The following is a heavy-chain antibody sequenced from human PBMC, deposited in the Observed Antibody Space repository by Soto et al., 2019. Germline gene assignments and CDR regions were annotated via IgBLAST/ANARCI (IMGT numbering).Heavy chain of an antibody. D-gene: IGHD3-9*01. V-gene: IGHV1-69*02. J-gene: IGHJ4*02. Sequence: GASVKVSCKASGGTFSSYTISWVRQAPGQGLEWMGRIIPILGIANYAQKFQGRVTITADKSTSKAYMELSSLRSEDTAVYYCASRLRYFDWLLPFDYWGQGTLVTVSS. CDR3: ASRLRYFDWLLPFDY. CDR2: IIPILGIA. CDR1: GGTFSSYT.